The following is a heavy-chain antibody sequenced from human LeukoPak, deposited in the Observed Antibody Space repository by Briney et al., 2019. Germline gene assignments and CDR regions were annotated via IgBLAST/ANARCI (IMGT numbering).Heavy chain of an antibody. CDR1: GFTFPIYW. V-gene: IGHV3-7*01. J-gene: IGHJ4*02. Sequence: GGSLRLSCAASGFTFPIYWMTWVRQAPGKGLEWVGIIKNDGSEAYYGDSVKGRFTISRDNAKNSLHLQMSSLRADDTAVYFCARDGDSGWSLSHWGQGTLVTVSS. CDR3: ARDGDSGWSLSH. D-gene: IGHD6-19*01. CDR2: IKNDGSEA.